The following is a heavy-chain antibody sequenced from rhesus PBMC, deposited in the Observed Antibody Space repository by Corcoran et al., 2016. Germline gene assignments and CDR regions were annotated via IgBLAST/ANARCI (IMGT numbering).Heavy chain of an antibody. J-gene: IGHJ4*01. D-gene: IGHD5-24*01. CDR3: ASTTVGTVKYFDY. Sequence: QLQLQESGPGLVKPSETLSVTCAVSGGSISSSYWSWIRQAPGKGLEWIGYIYGSGSSTNYNPALKSRVTLSVDTSKNQLSLKLSSVTAADTAVYYCASTTVGTVKYFDYWGRGVLVTVSS. V-gene: IGHV4-169*02. CDR2: IYGSGSST. CDR1: GGSISSSY.